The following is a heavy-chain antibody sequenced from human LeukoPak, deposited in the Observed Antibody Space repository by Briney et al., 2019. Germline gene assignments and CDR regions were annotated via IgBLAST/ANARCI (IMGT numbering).Heavy chain of an antibody. CDR2: IRYDGSIK. V-gene: IGHV3-30*02. CDR1: GFTFSSYG. CDR3: AKEVRPPRTDDYSNYIFDGY. D-gene: IGHD4-11*01. Sequence: PGGSLRLSCAASGFTFSSYGMHWVRQAPGKGLEWVAFIRYDGSIKYYADSVKGRFTISRDNSKNTLYLQMNSLRAEDTAVYYCAKEVRPPRTDDYSNYIFDGYWGQGTLVTVSS. J-gene: IGHJ4*02.